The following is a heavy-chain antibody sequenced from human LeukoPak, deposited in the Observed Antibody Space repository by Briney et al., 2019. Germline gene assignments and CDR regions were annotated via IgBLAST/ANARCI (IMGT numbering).Heavy chain of an antibody. CDR1: GFTFSSYA. D-gene: IGHD1-26*01. V-gene: IGHV3-64D*06. CDR3: VKGGSGNLAGPPDP. J-gene: IGHJ5*02. Sequence: PGGSLRLSCSASGFTFSSYAMHWFRQAPGKRLEYVSTISNNGDTTYYADSVKGRFTVSRDNSKNTVYLQMSSLRTDDTAVYYCVKGGSGNLAGPPDPWGQGTLVTVSS. CDR2: ISNNGDTT.